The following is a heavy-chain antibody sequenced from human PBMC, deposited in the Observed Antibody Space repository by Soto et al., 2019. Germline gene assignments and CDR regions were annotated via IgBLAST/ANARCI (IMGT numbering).Heavy chain of an antibody. Sequence: QVPLVESGGGVVQPGRSLRLSCAASGFTFSSYAMHWVRQAPGKGLEWVAVISYDGSKKYYADSVKGRFTISRDNSKNTLYLQMNSLRAEDTAVYYCARDGQYSYGTFDYWGQGTLVTVSS. CDR1: GFTFSSYA. CDR2: ISYDGSKK. D-gene: IGHD5-18*01. CDR3: ARDGQYSYGTFDY. J-gene: IGHJ4*02. V-gene: IGHV3-30-3*01.